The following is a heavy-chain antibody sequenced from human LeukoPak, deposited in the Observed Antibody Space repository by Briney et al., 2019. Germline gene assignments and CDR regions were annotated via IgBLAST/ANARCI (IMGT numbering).Heavy chain of an antibody. CDR2: IYYSGST. CDR3: ARSIRSVTEFDY. Sequence: SETLSLTCTVSGGSISSYYWSWIRQPPGKGLEWIGYIYYSGSTNYNPSLKSRVTISVDTSKNQFSLKLSSVTAADTAVYYCARSIRSVTEFDYWGQGTLVTVSS. V-gene: IGHV4-59*01. D-gene: IGHD3-16*01. CDR1: GGSISSYY. J-gene: IGHJ4*02.